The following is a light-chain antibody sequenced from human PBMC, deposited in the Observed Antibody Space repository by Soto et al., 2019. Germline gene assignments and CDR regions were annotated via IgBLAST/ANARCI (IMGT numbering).Light chain of an antibody. J-gene: IGKJ2*01. Sequence: DIQMTQSSSSLSASVGDRVTITCRASQTISTYLNWYQQKPGKAPELLIYAASSLQSGVPSRFSGSGSGTDFTLTISSLQPEDFATYYCQQSYSTPRTFGQGTKLEIK. V-gene: IGKV1-39*01. CDR3: QQSYSTPRT. CDR1: QTISTY. CDR2: AAS.